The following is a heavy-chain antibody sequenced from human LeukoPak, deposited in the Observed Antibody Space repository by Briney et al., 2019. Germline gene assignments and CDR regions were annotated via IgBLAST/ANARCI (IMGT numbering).Heavy chain of an antibody. Sequence: SETLPLTCSVSGDSLNYYYWTWIRQPPGKGLEWIGHVSYSGGTNYNASLKSRVTILVDTSKNQFSLMVRSVTAADTAIYYCARCYGSGSLYYFDYWGQGALVTVSS. CDR2: VSYSGGT. D-gene: IGHD3-10*01. CDR1: GDSLNYYY. J-gene: IGHJ4*02. V-gene: IGHV4-59*01. CDR3: ARCYGSGSLYYFDY.